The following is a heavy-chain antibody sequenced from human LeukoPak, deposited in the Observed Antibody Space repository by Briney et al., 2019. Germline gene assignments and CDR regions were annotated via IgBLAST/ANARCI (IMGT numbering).Heavy chain of an antibody. CDR2: INYSGNA. Sequence: SETLSLTCTVSSGSISSSSYYWGWIRQPPGKGLEWIGSINYSGNAYYNPSLKSRVTISVDTSKNQFSMKLSSVTAADTAVYYCARLYCSSTSCYFDPWGQGTQVAVSS. V-gene: IGHV4-39*01. CDR1: SGSISSSSYY. CDR3: ARLYCSSTSCYFDP. J-gene: IGHJ5*02. D-gene: IGHD2-2*01.